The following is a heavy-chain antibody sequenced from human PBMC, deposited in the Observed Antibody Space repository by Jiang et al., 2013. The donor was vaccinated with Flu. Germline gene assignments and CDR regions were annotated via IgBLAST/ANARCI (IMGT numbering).Heavy chain of an antibody. V-gene: IGHV1-18*01. CDR1: GYTFASHG. J-gene: IGHJ4*02. D-gene: IGHD2-8*02. Sequence: GAEVKKPGASVKVSCKASGYTFASHGINWVRQAPGHGLEWMGWISPYNGFTNYAQNLQGRVTMTTDTSTSTAYMELRSLRSDDTAVYFCARVSGGAPVYYFDYWGQGVLVTVSS. CDR3: ARVSGGAPVYYFDY. CDR2: ISPYNGFT.